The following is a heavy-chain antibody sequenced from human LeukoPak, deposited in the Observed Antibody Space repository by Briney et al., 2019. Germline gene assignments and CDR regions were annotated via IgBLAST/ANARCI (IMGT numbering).Heavy chain of an antibody. CDR2: INPSGGST. Sequence: ASVKVSCKASGYTFTSYYMHWVRQAPGQGLEWMGIINPSGGSTSYAQKFQGRVTMTRDTSTSTVYMELGSLRSEDTAVYYCASIFGAAAGTSAFDIWGQGTMVTVSS. V-gene: IGHV1-46*01. J-gene: IGHJ3*02. D-gene: IGHD6-13*01. CDR3: ASIFGAAAGTSAFDI. CDR1: GYTFTSYY.